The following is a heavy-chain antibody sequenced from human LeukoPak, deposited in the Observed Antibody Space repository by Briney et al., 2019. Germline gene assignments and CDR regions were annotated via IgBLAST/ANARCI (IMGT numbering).Heavy chain of an antibody. J-gene: IGHJ4*02. Sequence: GGSLRLSCAASGFCLSGYWMTWVRQAPGKGLEWVANIKDDGSRRHDVGSARGRFTISRDNAKNSLYLDMNSLRAEDTAVYYCARECIDGYYESSGYDLWGQGILVTVSS. CDR3: ARECIDGYYESSGYDL. CDR2: IKDDGSRR. D-gene: IGHD3-22*01. CDR1: GFCLSGYW. V-gene: IGHV3-7*01.